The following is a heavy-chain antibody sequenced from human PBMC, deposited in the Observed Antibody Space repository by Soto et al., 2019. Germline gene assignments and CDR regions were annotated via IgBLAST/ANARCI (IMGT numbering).Heavy chain of an antibody. D-gene: IGHD3-16*01. CDR3: SRDHRWAFDY. CDR2: ISGSGTI. CDR1: GLTLGNYA. J-gene: IGHJ4*02. Sequence: PGGSLRLSCAAYGLTLGNYAMSWVRQAPGKGLEWVSAISGSGTIEYSDSVEGRFTISRDDGKSSLYLQMNSLRDEETAVYFCSRDHRWAFDYWGRGTLVTVSS. V-gene: IGHV3-21*06.